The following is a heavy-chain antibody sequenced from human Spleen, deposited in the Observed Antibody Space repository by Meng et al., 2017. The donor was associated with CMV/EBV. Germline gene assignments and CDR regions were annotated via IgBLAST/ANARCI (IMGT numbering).Heavy chain of an antibody. CDR3: ARGDATVAFDY. J-gene: IGHJ4*02. CDR2: FYHTGSA. D-gene: IGHD4-23*01. CDR1: GGSISSYY. Sequence: QVPPQESGPGLVKPSETLSLTCTVSGGSISSYYWSWIRQPPGKGLEWIAYFYHTGSANNNPSLKSRVTISVDTSKNQFSLKLSSVTAADTAVYYCARGDATVAFDYWGQGTLVTVSS. V-gene: IGHV4-59*12.